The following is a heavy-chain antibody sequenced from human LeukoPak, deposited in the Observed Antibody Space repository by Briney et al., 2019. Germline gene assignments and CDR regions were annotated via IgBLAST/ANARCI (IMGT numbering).Heavy chain of an antibody. CDR2: LNPNSGDT. Sequence: GASVKVSCKASGYTFTDYYMHWMRQAPGQGLEWMGWLNPNSGDTTYAQSFQGRVSMTRDTSISTAYMDLSRLRSDDTAVYYCARFRGAEPPSLWGQGTLVTVSS. V-gene: IGHV1-2*02. D-gene: IGHD3-10*01. CDR3: ARFRGAEPPSL. CDR1: GYTFTDYY. J-gene: IGHJ4*02.